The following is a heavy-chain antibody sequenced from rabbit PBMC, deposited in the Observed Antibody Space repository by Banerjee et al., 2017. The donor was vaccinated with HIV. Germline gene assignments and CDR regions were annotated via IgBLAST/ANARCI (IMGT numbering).Heavy chain of an antibody. CDR3: ARDVAGTGGYYHNYYGMDL. CDR1: GFTFSTYW. V-gene: IGHV1S40*01. Sequence: QSLEESGGDLVQPGASLTLTCTASGFTFSTYWMCWVRQAPGKGLEWIACIGVGSSGTTYYAGWVNGRFTISKTSSTTVTLQMTSLTAADTATYFCARDVAGTGGYYHNYYGMDLWGPGTLVTVS. D-gene: IGHD1-1*01. J-gene: IGHJ6*01. CDR2: IGVGSSGTT.